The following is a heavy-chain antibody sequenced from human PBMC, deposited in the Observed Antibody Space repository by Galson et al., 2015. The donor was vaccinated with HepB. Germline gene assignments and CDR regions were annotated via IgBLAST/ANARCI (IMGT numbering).Heavy chain of an antibody. J-gene: IGHJ6*02. CDR1: GYSFGNYG. V-gene: IGHV1-18*04. D-gene: IGHD6-6*01. CDR2: ISVYNDNT. CDR3: ARYSSSLYSYAMDV. Sequence: SVKVSCKASGYSFGNYGFIWVRQAPGQGLEWLGWISVYNDNTDYAQKVQDRVTMTTDTSTRSAYMELRSLRSDDTAVYYCARYSSSLYSYAMDVWGQGTTVTVSS.